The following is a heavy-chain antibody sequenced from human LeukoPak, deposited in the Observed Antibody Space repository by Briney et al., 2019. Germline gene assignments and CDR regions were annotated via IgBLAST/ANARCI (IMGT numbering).Heavy chain of an antibody. J-gene: IGHJ4*02. CDR3: ARAPDYYGSGSSFDY. Sequence: SETLSLTCTVSGGSISSSSYYWGWIRQPPGKGLEWIGSIYYSGSTYYNPSLKSRVTISVDTSKNQFSLKLSSVTAADTAVYYCARAPDYYGSGSSFDYWAREPWSPSPQ. D-gene: IGHD3-10*01. CDR2: IYYSGST. CDR1: GGSISSSSYY. V-gene: IGHV4-39*07.